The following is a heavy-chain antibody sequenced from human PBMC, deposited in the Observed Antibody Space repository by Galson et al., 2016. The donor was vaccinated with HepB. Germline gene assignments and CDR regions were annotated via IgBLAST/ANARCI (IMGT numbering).Heavy chain of an antibody. J-gene: IGHJ3*02. CDR1: GLTFSSYA. CDR3: AKDGAPYWYYPPGGVFDI. D-gene: IGHD2-8*01. V-gene: IGHV3-23*01. Sequence: SLRLSCAASGLTFSSYAMSWVRQAPGKGLEWVSAISGSGGSTYYADSVQGRFTISRDNSKNTLYLQMNSLRAEDTAVYYCAKDGAPYWYYPPGGVFDIWGQGTRVTVSS. CDR2: ISGSGGST.